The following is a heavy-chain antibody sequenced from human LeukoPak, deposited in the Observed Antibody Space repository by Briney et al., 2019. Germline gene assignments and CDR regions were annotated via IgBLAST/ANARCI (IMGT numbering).Heavy chain of an antibody. J-gene: IGHJ3*02. Sequence: GGSLRFSCAASGFSFRNSWMAWVRQAPGKGLEWVALTNEDESAKYYVDSVKGRFTISRDNAKNSLFLQMNSLRDEDTAMYYCARGVNRAYDIWGHGTMVTVSS. CDR3: ARGVNRAYDI. D-gene: IGHD2-8*01. V-gene: IGHV3-7*01. CDR2: TNEDESAK. CDR1: GFSFRNSW.